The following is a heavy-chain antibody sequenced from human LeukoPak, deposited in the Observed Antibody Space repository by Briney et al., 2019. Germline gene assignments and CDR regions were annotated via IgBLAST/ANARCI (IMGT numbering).Heavy chain of an antibody. D-gene: IGHD2-2*01. CDR3: VKEPKLMPSGDWFDP. J-gene: IGHJ5*02. Sequence: GGSLRLSCVASGFAFGRHAMSWVRQAPGKGLEWVSGMTYNGNHAYYAASVRGRFTISRDNSKDTLYLQMNSLRDEDTAISYCVKEPKLMPSGDWFDPWGQGTLVTVSS. V-gene: IGHV3-23*01. CDR1: GFAFGRHA. CDR2: MTYNGNHA.